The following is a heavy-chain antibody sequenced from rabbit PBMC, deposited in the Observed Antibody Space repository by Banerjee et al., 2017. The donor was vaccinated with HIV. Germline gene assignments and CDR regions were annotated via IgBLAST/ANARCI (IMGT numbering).Heavy chain of an antibody. CDR2: IGTGSGST. CDR1: GFSLSSGYD. J-gene: IGHJ4*01. V-gene: IGHV1S40*01. Sequence: QSLEESGGDLVKPGASLTLTCTATGFSLSSGYDMWWVRQAPGKGLELIACIGTGSGSTYYASWAKGRFTISKTSSTTVTLQMTSLTAADTATYFCARSGTSTYTYYFTLWGPGTLVTVS. CDR3: ARSGTSTYTYYFTL. D-gene: IGHD8-1*01.